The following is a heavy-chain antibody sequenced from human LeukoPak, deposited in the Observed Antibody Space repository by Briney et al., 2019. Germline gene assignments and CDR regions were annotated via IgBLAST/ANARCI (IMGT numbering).Heavy chain of an antibody. CDR1: GDTFSIYG. J-gene: IGHJ4*02. CDR3: ARIVDIVVGGGFDY. D-gene: IGHD2-2*01. Sequence: SVKVSCKAVGDTFSIYGISWVRQAPGQGLEWMGGIIPIFGTANYAQKFQGRVTITADESTSTAYMELSSLRSEDTAVYYCARIVDIVVGGGFDYWGQGTLVTVSS. V-gene: IGHV1-69*13. CDR2: IIPIFGTA.